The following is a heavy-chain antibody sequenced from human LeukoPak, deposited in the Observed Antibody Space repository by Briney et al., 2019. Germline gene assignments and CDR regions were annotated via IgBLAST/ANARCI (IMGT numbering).Heavy chain of an antibody. Sequence: GGSLRLSCADSGFTFDDHGMSWVRQAPGKGLEWVSGRSGDNNADSVKGRFTISRDNAKNSLYLQMNSLRAEDTALYYCARDLSSSWYSLGSWGQGTLVTVSS. CDR1: GFTFDDHG. J-gene: IGHJ4*02. D-gene: IGHD6-13*01. CDR3: ARDLSSSWYSLGS. CDR2: RSGDN. V-gene: IGHV3-20*04.